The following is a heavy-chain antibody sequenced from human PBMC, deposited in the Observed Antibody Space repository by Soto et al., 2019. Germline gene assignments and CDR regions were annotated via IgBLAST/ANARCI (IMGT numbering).Heavy chain of an antibody. D-gene: IGHD3-10*02. Sequence: LSLTCTVSGGFITSSNWWGWVRQPPGKGLEWIGEIYHSGTTKSSASFKSRVSMSVDKSKNQFSLKLSSVTAADTAIYYCARDVGRFYVDAAAGHFDSWGPGTLVTVSS. CDR2: IYHSGTT. V-gene: IGHV4-4*02. J-gene: IGHJ4*02. CDR1: GGFITSSNW. CDR3: ARDVGRFYVDAAAGHFDS.